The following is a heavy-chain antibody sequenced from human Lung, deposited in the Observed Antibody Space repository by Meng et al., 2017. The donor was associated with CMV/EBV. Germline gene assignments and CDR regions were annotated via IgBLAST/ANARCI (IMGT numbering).Heavy chain of an antibody. CDR3: ARDRTTGRYFDY. D-gene: IGHD4-11*01. CDR1: GVSISSGDYY. Sequence: QVQLEESGPGLVKPSQTLALTCTVSGVSISSGDYYWSWIRQPPGKGLEWIGYIYYSGSTYYNPSLKSRVTISVDTSKNQFSLKLSSVTAADTAVYYCARDRTTGRYFDYWGQGTLVTVSS. V-gene: IGHV4-30-4*01. CDR2: IYYSGST. J-gene: IGHJ4*02.